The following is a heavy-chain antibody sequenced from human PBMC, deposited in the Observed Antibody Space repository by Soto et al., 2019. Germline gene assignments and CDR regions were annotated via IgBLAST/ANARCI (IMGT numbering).Heavy chain of an antibody. CDR1: GYTFITYG. CDR3: ARDTSHYFDH. Sequence: ASVKVSCKASGYTFITYGVTWVRQAPGQGLEWMGWITPYNGKTHYAQKFQDRVTMTTDTAATTAYMELRSLTSDDSAMYFCARDTSHYFDHWGQGILVTVSS. V-gene: IGHV1-18*01. CDR2: ITPYNGKT. D-gene: IGHD2-2*01. J-gene: IGHJ4*02.